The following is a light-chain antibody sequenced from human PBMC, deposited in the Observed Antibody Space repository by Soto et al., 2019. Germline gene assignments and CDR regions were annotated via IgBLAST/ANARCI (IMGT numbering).Light chain of an antibody. Sequence: DIQMTQSPSSLSGSVADRVTITCRARQASSSWLAWYQQKPGKAPKLLIYKASTIKSGVPSRFSGSGSGTEFTLTISSLQPDDFATYYCQHYNSYSEAFGQGTKVDIK. CDR3: QHYNSYSEA. V-gene: IGKV1-5*03. CDR1: QASSSW. J-gene: IGKJ1*01. CDR2: KAS.